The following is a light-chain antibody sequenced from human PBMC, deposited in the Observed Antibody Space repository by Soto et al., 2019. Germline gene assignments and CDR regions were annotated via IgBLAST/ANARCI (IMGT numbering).Light chain of an antibody. CDR1: SSDVGGYKY. CDR2: EVT. V-gene: IGLV2-8*01. CDR3: SSYAGSNNV. Sequence: QSVLTQPPSASGSPGQSVTISCTGTSSDVGGYKYVSWYQQHPGKAPKLIIYEVTKRPSGVPDRFSGSKSGNTASLTVSGLQTEDEADYYCSSYAGSNNVFGTGTKVTVL. J-gene: IGLJ1*01.